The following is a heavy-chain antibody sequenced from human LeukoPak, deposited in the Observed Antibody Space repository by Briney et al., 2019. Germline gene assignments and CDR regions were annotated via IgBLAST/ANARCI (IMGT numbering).Heavy chain of an antibody. D-gene: IGHD6-13*01. J-gene: IGHJ5*02. V-gene: IGHV3-53*01. CDR1: GFTVSSNY. Sequence: GGSLRLSCAASGFTVSSNYMSWVRQAPGKGLEWVSVIYSGGSTYYADSVKGRCTISRDNSKNTLYLQMNSLRAEDTAAYYCARVSVGRDSIAAAGTKYNWFDPWGQGTLVTVSS. CDR2: IYSGGST. CDR3: ARVSVGRDSIAAAGTKYNWFDP.